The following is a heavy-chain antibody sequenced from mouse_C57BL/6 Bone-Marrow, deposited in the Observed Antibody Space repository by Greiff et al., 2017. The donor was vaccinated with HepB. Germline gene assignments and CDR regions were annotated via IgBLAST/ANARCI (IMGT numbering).Heavy chain of an antibody. CDR3: ASYDGPFDY. CDR2: ISYDGSN. D-gene: IGHD1-2*01. J-gene: IGHJ2*01. CDR1: GYSITSGYY. Sequence: EVQLQESGPGLVKPSQSLSLTCSVTGYSITSGYYWNWIRQFPGNKLEWMGYISYDGSNNYNPSLKNRISITRDTSKNQFFLKLNSVTTEDTATYYCASYDGPFDYWGQGTTLTVSS. V-gene: IGHV3-6*01.